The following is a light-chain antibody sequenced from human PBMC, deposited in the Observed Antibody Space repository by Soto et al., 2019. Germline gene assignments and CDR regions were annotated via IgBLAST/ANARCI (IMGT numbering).Light chain of an antibody. Sequence: DIQMTQSPSTLSASFGDRVTITCRASQSISSWLAWYQQKPGKAPKLLIYDASSLESGVPSRFSGSGSGTEFTLTISSLKPDDFATYYCQQCNSPWTFGQGTKVDIK. CDR1: QSISSW. CDR2: DAS. J-gene: IGKJ1*01. V-gene: IGKV1-5*01. CDR3: QQCNSPWT.